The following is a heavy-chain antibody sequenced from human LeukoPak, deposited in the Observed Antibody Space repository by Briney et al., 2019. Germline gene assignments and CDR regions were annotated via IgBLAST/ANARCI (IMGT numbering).Heavy chain of an antibody. D-gene: IGHD6-13*01. CDR3: ATLLLSSWYPRWFDP. CDR1: GYTLTELS. J-gene: IGHJ5*02. Sequence: ASVKVSCKVSGYTLTELSMHWVRQAPGKGLEWMGGFDPEDGETIYAQKFQGRVTMTEHTSTDTAYMELSSLRSEDTAVYYCATLLLSSWYPRWFDPWGQGTLVTVSS. CDR2: FDPEDGET. V-gene: IGHV1-24*01.